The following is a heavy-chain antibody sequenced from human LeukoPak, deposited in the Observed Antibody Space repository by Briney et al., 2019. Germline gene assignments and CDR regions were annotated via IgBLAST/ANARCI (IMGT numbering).Heavy chain of an antibody. Sequence: SETLSLTCTVSGGSISSYYWSWIRQPPGKGLEWIGYIYYSGSTNYNPSLKSRVTISVDTSKNQFSLKLSSVTAADTAVYYCARFRYGSSSAFDIWGQGTMVTVSS. D-gene: IGHD3-10*01. V-gene: IGHV4-59*01. CDR1: GGSISSYY. CDR3: ARFRYGSSSAFDI. J-gene: IGHJ3*02. CDR2: IYYSGST.